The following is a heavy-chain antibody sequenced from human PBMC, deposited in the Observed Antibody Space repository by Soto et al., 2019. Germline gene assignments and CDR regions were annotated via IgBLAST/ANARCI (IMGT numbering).Heavy chain of an antibody. CDR1: GGSISSGGYS. V-gene: IGHV4-30-2*01. J-gene: IGHJ4*02. D-gene: IGHD2-8*01. CDR2: IYHSGST. CDR3: ARDHMYGANWAFDY. Sequence: SETLSLTCAVSGGSISSGGYSWSWIRQPPGKGLEWIGYIYHSGSTYYNPSLKSRVTISMDKSKNHFSLKLFSVTAADTSVYYCARDHMYGANWAFDYWGQGVLVTVSS.